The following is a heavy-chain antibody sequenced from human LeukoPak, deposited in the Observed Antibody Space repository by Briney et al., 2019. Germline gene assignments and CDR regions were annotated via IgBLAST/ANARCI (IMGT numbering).Heavy chain of an antibody. D-gene: IGHD6-13*01. CDR3: ARNLIPEQLVLNF. CDR2: IYYTWST. J-gene: IGHJ4*02. Sequence: SETLSLTCTVSGGSISNYYWNWIRQPPGKGLEWIGYIYYTWSTNYNPSLKSRVTMSVDTSKNQFSLNLRSVTPEDTAVYYCARNLIPEQLVLNFWGQGTLVTVSS. CDR1: GGSISNYY. V-gene: IGHV4-59*01.